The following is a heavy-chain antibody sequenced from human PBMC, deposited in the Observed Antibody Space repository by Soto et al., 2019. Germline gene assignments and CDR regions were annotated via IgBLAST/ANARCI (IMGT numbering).Heavy chain of an antibody. CDR1: GASISSYY. CDR3: ARLLRHCSSSNCYRLWFDT. Sequence: PWETLSLTCRVSGASISSYYWAWIRQSPGKGLEWIGYSSYNWSTKYNPSLESRVSISVDTSKSQFSLRLTSLTAADTAVYFCARLLRHCSSSNCYRLWFDTWGQGTLVT. V-gene: IGHV4-59*01. D-gene: IGHD2-2*02. CDR2: SSYNWST. J-gene: IGHJ5*02.